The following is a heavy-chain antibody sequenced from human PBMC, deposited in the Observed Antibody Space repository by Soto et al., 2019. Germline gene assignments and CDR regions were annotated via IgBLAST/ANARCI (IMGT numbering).Heavy chain of an antibody. D-gene: IGHD1-26*01. CDR1: GFTFSDYY. CDR3: ASAGAGSGRSFDS. CDR2: ISTNSITI. Sequence: QVQLVESGGGLVKPGGSLRLSCAASGFTFSDYYMSWIRQAPGKGLEWVSYISTNSITIYYADSVKGRFTISRDNARNSRYLQTNSRKADDTAMYYCASAGAGSGRSFDSWGQGNLVAVSS. V-gene: IGHV3-11*01. J-gene: IGHJ4*02.